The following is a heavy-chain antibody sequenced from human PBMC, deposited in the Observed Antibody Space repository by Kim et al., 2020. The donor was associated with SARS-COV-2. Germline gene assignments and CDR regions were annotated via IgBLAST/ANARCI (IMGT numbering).Heavy chain of an antibody. D-gene: IGHD1-20*01. J-gene: IGHJ6*02. Sequence: TNSNPSLQSRLTISEDTSKNQFSLRLNSVTAADTAMYFCARHNWNYGMDVWGQGTTVTVSS. CDR2: T. V-gene: IGHV4-59*08. CDR3: ARHNWNYGMDV.